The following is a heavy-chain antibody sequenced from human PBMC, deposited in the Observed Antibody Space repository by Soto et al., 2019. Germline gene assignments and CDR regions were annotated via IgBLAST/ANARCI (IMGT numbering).Heavy chain of an antibody. CDR3: ASSSPPPGNPGYYYSYRDV. V-gene: IGHV6-1*01. J-gene: IGHJ6*03. CDR2: TYYRSKWYN. CDR1: GDSVSSNSAA. Sequence: SQTLSLTCAISGDSVSSNSAAWNWIRQSPSRGLEWLGRTYYRSKWYNDYAVSVKSRITINPDTSKNQFSLQLNSVTPEDTAVYYCASSSPPPGNPGYYYSYRDVWGKGTTVTVSS.